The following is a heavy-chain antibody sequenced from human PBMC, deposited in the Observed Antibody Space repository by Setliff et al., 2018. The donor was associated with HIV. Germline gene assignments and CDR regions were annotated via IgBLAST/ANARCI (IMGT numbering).Heavy chain of an antibody. J-gene: IGHJ4*02. V-gene: IGHV3-11*01. CDR2: VTGDGRTK. CDR3: VKGYTSTWGPFDY. Sequence: GGSLRLSCTTSGFTFGDYRMSWVRQAPGKGLEWVSFVTGDGRTKKDADSVRGRFTISRDNAKSSLYLQMSSLRAEDTAVYYCVKGYTSTWGPFDYWGQGTLVTVSS. D-gene: IGHD6-13*01. CDR1: GFTFGDYR.